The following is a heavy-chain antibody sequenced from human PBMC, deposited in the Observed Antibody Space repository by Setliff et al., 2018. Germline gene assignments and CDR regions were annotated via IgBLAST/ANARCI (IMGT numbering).Heavy chain of an antibody. Sequence: ASVKVSCKASGYTFTDYYIHWVRQAPGQGLEWMGRINPDSGGTNYAQKFQGRVTMTRDTSITAAYMELSRLRSDDSAVYYCARAGFDAISNGLDYWGQGTLVTVSS. CDR1: GYTFTDYY. CDR2: INPDSGGT. J-gene: IGHJ4*02. D-gene: IGHD3-3*01. V-gene: IGHV1-2*06. CDR3: ARAGFDAISNGLDY.